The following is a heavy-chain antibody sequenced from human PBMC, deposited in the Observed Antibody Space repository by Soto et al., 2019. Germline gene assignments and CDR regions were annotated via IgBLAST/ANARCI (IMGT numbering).Heavy chain of an antibody. D-gene: IGHD7-27*01. Sequence: ASVKVSCKASGYTFTGYYMHWLRQAPGQGLGWMGWINPNSGGTNYAQKFQGWVTMTRDTSISTAYMELSRLRSDDTAVYYCAREGAELGMGDAFDIWGQGTMVTVSS. CDR3: AREGAELGMGDAFDI. J-gene: IGHJ3*02. CDR2: INPNSGGT. V-gene: IGHV1-2*04. CDR1: GYTFTGYY.